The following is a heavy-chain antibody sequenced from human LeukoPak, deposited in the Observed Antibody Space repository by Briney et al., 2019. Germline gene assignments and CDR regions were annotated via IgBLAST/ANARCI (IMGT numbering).Heavy chain of an antibody. CDR3: ARGPFPMRAFDI. V-gene: IGHV4-34*01. CDR2: INHSGST. J-gene: IGHJ3*02. D-gene: IGHD2/OR15-2a*01. Sequence: SETLSLTCAVYGGSFSSYYWSWIRQPPGKGLEWIGEINHSGSTNYNPSLKSRVTISVDTSKNQFTLKLSSVTAADTAVYYCARGPFPMRAFDIWGQGTMVTVSS. CDR1: GGSFSSYY.